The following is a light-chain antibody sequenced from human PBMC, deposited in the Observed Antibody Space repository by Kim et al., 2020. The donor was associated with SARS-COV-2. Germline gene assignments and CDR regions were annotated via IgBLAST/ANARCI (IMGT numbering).Light chain of an antibody. CDR2: DAS. Sequence: LSPGDRTTLSCRASQSFNNSYLAWYQQKPGQAPRLLIFDASHRATGIPPRFSGSGSGTDFTLTISSLEPEDFAVYYCQQRSNWWTFGQGTKVDIK. J-gene: IGKJ1*01. CDR3: QQRSNWWT. CDR1: QSFNNSY. V-gene: IGKV3-11*01.